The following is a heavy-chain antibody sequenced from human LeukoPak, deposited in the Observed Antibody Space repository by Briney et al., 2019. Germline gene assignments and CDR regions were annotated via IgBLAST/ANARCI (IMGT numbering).Heavy chain of an antibody. CDR1: GSTFSSYW. CDR2: INNDGSST. CDR3: ARYWQWLGSFDY. V-gene: IGHV3-74*01. D-gene: IGHD6-19*01. J-gene: IGHJ4*02. Sequence: GGSLRLSCAASGSTFSSYWMHWVRQVPGKGLVWVSRINNDGSSTTYADSVKGRFTIPRDRPKNTLYLQMDSLRAGDTAVYYCARYWQWLGSFDYWDRGTLVTVSS.